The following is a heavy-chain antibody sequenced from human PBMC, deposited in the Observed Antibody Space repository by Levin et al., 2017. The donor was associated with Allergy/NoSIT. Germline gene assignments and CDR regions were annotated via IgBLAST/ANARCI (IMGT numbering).Heavy chain of an antibody. V-gene: IGHV3-73*01. CDR2: IRAKAKGYAT. CDR1: GSTFSGSA. D-gene: IGHD1-26*01. CDR3: TTLGDYFDS. J-gene: IGHJ4*02. Sequence: KVSCAASGSTFSGSAIHWVRQASGKGLEWVGRIRAKAKGYATAYGASVEGRFTISRDDSKTYLQMNSLKTEDTAMYYCTTLGDYFDSWGQGTLVTVSS.